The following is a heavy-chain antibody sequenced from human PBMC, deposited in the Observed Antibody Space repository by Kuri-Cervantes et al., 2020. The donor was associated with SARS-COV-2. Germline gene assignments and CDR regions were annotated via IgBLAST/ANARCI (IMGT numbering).Heavy chain of an antibody. CDR1: GYSFNNYW. J-gene: IGHJ4*02. D-gene: IGHD5-18*01. V-gene: IGHV5-51*01. Sequence: GGSLRLSCKGSGYSFNNYWIGWVRQMPGKGLEWMGVIYPGDSDTRYSPSFQGQVTISADKSISTAYLQWSSLKASDTAMYYCARPGYSYGYYYFDYWGQGTLVTVSS. CDR3: ARPGYSYGYYYFDY. CDR2: IYPGDSDT.